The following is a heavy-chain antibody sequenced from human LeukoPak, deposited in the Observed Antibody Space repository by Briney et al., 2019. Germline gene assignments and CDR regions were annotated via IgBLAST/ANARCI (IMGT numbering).Heavy chain of an antibody. Sequence: SETLSLTCTVSGGSISSSSYYWGWIRQPPGKGLEWIGSIYYSGCTYYNPSLKSRVTISVDTSKNQFSLKLSSVTAADTAVYYCARLDIVVVPASAFDVWGQGTMVTVSS. D-gene: IGHD2-2*01. CDR3: ARLDIVVVPASAFDV. J-gene: IGHJ3*01. CDR2: IYYSGCT. V-gene: IGHV4-39*01. CDR1: GGSISSSSYY.